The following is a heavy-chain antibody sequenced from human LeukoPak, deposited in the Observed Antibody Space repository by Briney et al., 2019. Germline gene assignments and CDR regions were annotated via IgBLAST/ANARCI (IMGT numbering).Heavy chain of an antibody. CDR1: GFTVSSNY. CDR3: ARDRRTGRRIGYYYYMDV. CDR2: IYSGGST. D-gene: IGHD1-14*01. J-gene: IGHJ6*03. Sequence: GGSLRLXCAASGFTVSSNYMSWVRQAPGKGLEWVSVIYSGGSTYYADSVKGRFTISRDNSKNTLYLQMNSLRAEDTAVYYCARDRRTGRRIGYYYYMDVWGKGTTVTVSS. V-gene: IGHV3-66*02.